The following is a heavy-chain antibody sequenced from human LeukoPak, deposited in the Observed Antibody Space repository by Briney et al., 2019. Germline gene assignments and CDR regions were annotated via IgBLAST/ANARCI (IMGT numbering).Heavy chain of an antibody. D-gene: IGHD5-24*01. CDR3: ATLGAGYSYFL. CDR1: GFTFSSYA. V-gene: IGHV3-23*01. CDR2: ISTSGDT. Sequence: GGSLRLSCAASGFTFSSYALSWVRQAPGKGLEWVSGISTSGDTYYADSVKGRFTLSRDTSKSTLSLQMNSLRAEDTAIYYCATLGAGYSYFLWGQGTLVTVSS. J-gene: IGHJ4*02.